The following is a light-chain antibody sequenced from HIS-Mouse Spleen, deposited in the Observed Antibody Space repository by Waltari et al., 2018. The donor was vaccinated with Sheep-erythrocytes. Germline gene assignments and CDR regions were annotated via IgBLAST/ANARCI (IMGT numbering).Light chain of an antibody. CDR3: SSYAGSNNWV. J-gene: IGLJ3*02. V-gene: IGLV2-8*01. CDR2: EVS. Sequence: QSALTQPPSASGSPGQSVTISCTGTSSDVGGYNYVSWYQQPPGKAPKLMIYEVSKRTAGVPDRFSGAKSGNTDSLTVSGLQAEDEADYYCSSYAGSNNWVFGGGTKLTVL. CDR1: SSDVGGYNY.